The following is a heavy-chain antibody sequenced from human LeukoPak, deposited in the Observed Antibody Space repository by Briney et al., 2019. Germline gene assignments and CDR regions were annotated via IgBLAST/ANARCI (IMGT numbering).Heavy chain of an antibody. CDR3: ARGRATYCFDY. J-gene: IGHJ4*02. CDR2: ISASGGVT. Sequence: PGGSLRLSCAASGFTFSSYAMSWVRQVPGKGLEWVSSISASGGVTHYADSVKGRFTISRDNSKNTLYLQRSSLRAEDTAVYYCARGRATYCFDYRGQGTLVTVSS. D-gene: IGHD2-21*01. CDR1: GFTFSSYA. V-gene: IGHV3-23*01.